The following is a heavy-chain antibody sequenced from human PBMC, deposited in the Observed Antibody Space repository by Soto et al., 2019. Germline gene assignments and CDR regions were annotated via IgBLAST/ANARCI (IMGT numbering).Heavy chain of an antibody. J-gene: IGHJ6*02. Sequence: PWLSLRLSCAASGFTFSSYGMHWVRQAPGKGLEWVALILYDGKKNYYAASVKGRFTISRDNSKNTLYLQMNSLRAEDTAVYYCAKDEVLVEVVARDYYGMDVWGQGTTVTVSS. CDR3: AKDEVLVEVVARDYYGMDV. D-gene: IGHD2-15*01. V-gene: IGHV3-30*18. CDR2: ILYDGKKN. CDR1: GFTFSSYG.